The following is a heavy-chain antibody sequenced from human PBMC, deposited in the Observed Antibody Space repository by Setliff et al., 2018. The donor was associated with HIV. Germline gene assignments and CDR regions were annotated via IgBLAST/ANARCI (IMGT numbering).Heavy chain of an antibody. V-gene: IGHV1-69*13. CDR3: AKDGPTVIEGSYMDV. CDR1: GNSFHSYA. Sequence: ASVKVSCKASGNSFHSYAFSWVRQAPGQGLEWMGGIIPLFGSANYAQKFQGRVTITADESTSTVYMEVSGLRFEDTAVYFCAKDGPTVIEGSYMDVWGKGTTFTVSS. J-gene: IGHJ6*03. CDR2: IIPLFGSA. D-gene: IGHD4-4*01.